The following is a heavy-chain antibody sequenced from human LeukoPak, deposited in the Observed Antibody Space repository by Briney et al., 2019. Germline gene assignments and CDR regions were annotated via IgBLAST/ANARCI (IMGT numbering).Heavy chain of an antibody. CDR3: ARTGGYYRVFDY. J-gene: IGHJ4*02. CDR2: INAGNGNT. CDR1: GYTFTSYA. V-gene: IGHV1-3*01. Sequence: ASVKVSCKASGYTFTSYAMHWVRQAPGQRLERMGWINAGNGNTKYSQKFQGRVTITRDTSASTAYMELSSLRSQDTAVYYCARTGGYYRVFDYWGQGTLVTVSS. D-gene: IGHD3-3*01.